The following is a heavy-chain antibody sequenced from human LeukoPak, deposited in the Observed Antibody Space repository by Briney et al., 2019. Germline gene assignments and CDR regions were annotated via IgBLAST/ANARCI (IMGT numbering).Heavy chain of an antibody. CDR3: AKSFLGSYPGPLDY. D-gene: IGHD1-26*01. CDR2: IKSKTDGGTT. Sequence: PGGSLRLSCVASGFTFSNVWMNWVRQAPGKGLEWVGRIKSKTDGGTTDYAVPVKGRFTISRDDAKNTLYLQMNSLRAEDTAVYYCAKSFLGSYPGPLDYWGQGTLVTVSS. CDR1: GFTFSNVW. J-gene: IGHJ4*02. V-gene: IGHV3-15*01.